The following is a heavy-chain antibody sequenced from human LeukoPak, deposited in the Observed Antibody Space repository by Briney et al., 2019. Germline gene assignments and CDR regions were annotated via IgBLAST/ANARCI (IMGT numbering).Heavy chain of an antibody. V-gene: IGHV1-2*06. Sequence: GASVKVSCKASGYTFTGYYMHWVRQAPGQGLEWMGRINPNSGGTNYAQKFQGRVTMTRDTSISTAYMELSRLRSEDTAVYYCARMVRGVIWFDPWGQGTLVTVSS. J-gene: IGHJ5*02. D-gene: IGHD3-10*01. CDR2: INPNSGGT. CDR3: ARMVRGVIWFDP. CDR1: GYTFTGYY.